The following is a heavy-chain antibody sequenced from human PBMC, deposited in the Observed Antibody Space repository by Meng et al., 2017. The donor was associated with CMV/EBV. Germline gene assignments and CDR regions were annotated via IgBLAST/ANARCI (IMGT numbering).Heavy chain of an antibody. V-gene: IGHV4-59*01. CDR1: GGSISSYY. CDR2: IYYSGST. Sequence: AETLSLTCTVSGGSISSYYWSWIRQPPGKGLEWIGYIYYSGSTNNNPSLKSRVAISVDTFKKPLYLKLSTVTAADTAVYYCVRGLVRSAFDYWGQGTMVTVSS. D-gene: IGHD4-17*01. J-gene: IGHJ4*02. CDR3: VRGLVRSAFDY.